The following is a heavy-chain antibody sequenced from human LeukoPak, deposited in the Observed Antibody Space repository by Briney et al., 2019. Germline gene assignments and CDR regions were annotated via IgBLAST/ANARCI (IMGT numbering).Heavy chain of an antibody. D-gene: IGHD2-2*01. CDR2: IIPIFGTA. Sequence: SVKVSCKASGYTFTSYAISWVRQAPGQGLEWMGGIIPIFGTANYAQKFQGRVTITADESTSTAYMELSSLRSEDTAAYYCARAGIVPAATYYYYYYMDVWGKGTTVTVSS. V-gene: IGHV1-69*13. CDR1: GYTFTSYA. J-gene: IGHJ6*03. CDR3: ARAGIVPAATYYYYYYMDV.